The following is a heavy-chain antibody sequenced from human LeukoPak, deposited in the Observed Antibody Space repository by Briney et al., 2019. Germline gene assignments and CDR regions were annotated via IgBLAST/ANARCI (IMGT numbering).Heavy chain of an antibody. V-gene: IGHV1-18*01. CDR2: ISAYNGNT. CDR1: GYTFTSYG. D-gene: IGHD3-22*01. J-gene: IGHJ4*02. Sequence: GASVKVSCKASGYTFTSYGISWVRQAPGQGLEWMGWISAYNGNTNYAQKLQGRVTMTTDTSTSTAYMELRSLRSDDTAVYYCARDKETYYYDSSGYYWDYWGQGTLVTVSS. CDR3: ARDKETYYYDSSGYYWDY.